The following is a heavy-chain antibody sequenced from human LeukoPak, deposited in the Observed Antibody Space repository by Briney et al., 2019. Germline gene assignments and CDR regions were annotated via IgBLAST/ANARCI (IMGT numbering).Heavy chain of an antibody. CDR3: AREAGIAVAGYYYYYGMDV. CDR2: IYSGGST. V-gene: IGHV3-66*01. Sequence: GGSLRLSCAASGFTFSSYSMNWVRQAPGKGLEWVSVIYSGGSTYYADSVKGRFTISRDNSKNTLYLQMNSLRAEDTAVYYCAREAGIAVAGYYYYYGMDVWGQGTTVTVSS. D-gene: IGHD6-19*01. CDR1: GFTFSSYS. J-gene: IGHJ6*02.